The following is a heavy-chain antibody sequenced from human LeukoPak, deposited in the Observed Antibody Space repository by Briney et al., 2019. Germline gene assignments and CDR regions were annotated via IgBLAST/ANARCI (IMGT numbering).Heavy chain of an antibody. D-gene: IGHD4-17*01. Sequence: SETLSPTCTVSGGSISSYYWSWIRQPPGKGLEWIGYIYYSGSTNYNPSLKSRVTISVDTSKNQFSLKLSSVTAADTAVYYCARDTYGDYTNWGQGTLVTVSS. CDR3: ARDTYGDYTN. J-gene: IGHJ4*02. CDR1: GGSISSYY. V-gene: IGHV4-59*01. CDR2: IYYSGST.